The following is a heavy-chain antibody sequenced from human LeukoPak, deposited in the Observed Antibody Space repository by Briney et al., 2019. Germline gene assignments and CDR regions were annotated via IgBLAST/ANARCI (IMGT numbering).Heavy chain of an antibody. J-gene: IGHJ3*02. Sequence: GGSLRLSCAASGFTFSDYYMSWIRQAPGKGLEWVSYISSGATTMYSADSVKGRFTISRDNAKNSLYLQMNSLRAEDTAVYYCARDHYTSGWYGRFSAFDIWGQGTMVTVSS. D-gene: IGHD6-19*01. V-gene: IGHV3-11*04. CDR3: ARDHYTSGWYGRFSAFDI. CDR2: ISSGATTM. CDR1: GFTFSDYY.